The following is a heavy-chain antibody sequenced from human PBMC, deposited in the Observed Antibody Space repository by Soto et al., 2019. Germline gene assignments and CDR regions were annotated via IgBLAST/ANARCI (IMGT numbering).Heavy chain of an antibody. CDR2: IYATWTT. D-gene: IGHD1-1*01. CDR1: GASISGFY. J-gene: IGHJ5*02. CDR3: VRDGTKTLRDWFDP. Sequence: QVQLQESGPGLVKPSETLSLTCTVSGASISGFYWGWIRKAAGKGLEWIGRIYATWTTDYNPSLKSRGMMSVDTSKKQFSLKVRSVTAADTAVYYCVRDGTKTLRDWFDPWGQGISVTVSS. V-gene: IGHV4-4*07.